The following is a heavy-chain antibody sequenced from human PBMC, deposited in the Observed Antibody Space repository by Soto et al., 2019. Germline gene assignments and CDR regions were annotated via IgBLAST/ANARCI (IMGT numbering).Heavy chain of an antibody. CDR3: AVRDDSSGELSAFDI. D-gene: IGHD3-22*01. V-gene: IGHV1-69*02. CDR1: GGTFSSYT. J-gene: IGHJ3*02. Sequence: SVKVSCKASGGTFSSYTISWVRQAPGQGLEWMGRIIPILGIANYAQKFQGRVTITADKSTSTAYMELSSLRSEDTAVYYCAVRDDSSGELSAFDIWGQGTMVTVSS. CDR2: IIPILGIA.